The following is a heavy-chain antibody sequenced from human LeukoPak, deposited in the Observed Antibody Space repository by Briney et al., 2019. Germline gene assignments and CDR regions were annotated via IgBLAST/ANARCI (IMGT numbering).Heavy chain of an antibody. Sequence: PGGSLRLSCAASGFTFSSYAMSWVRQAPGKGLEWVSAISGSGGSTYYADSVKGRFTISRDNSKNSLYLQMNSLRAEDTAVYYCARDSSGWYVYWGQGTLVTVSS. V-gene: IGHV3-23*01. D-gene: IGHD6-19*01. J-gene: IGHJ4*02. CDR3: ARDSSGWYVY. CDR2: ISGSGGST. CDR1: GFTFSSYA.